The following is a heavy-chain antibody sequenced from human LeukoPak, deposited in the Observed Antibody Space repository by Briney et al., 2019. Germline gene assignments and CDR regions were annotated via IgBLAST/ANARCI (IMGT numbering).Heavy chain of an antibody. D-gene: IGHD3-10*01. CDR3: ARSGWFGELGFDY. CDR1: GFTFSSYW. J-gene: IGHJ4*02. CDR2: INSDGSST. V-gene: IGHV3-74*01. Sequence: GGSLRLSCAASGFTFSSYWMHWVRQTPGKGLVWVSRINSDGSSTSYADSVKGRFTFSRDNAKNSLYLQMNSLRAEDTAVYYCARSGWFGELGFDYWGQGTLVTVSS.